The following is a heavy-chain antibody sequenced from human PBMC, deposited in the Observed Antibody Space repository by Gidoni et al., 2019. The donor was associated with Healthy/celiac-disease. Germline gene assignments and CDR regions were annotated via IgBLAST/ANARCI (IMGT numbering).Heavy chain of an antibody. D-gene: IGHD6-6*01. CDR2: ISSSGSTI. V-gene: IGHV3-11*01. Sequence: QVQLVESGGGLLNPGGSLRLSCAASGFTFSDYYMSWIRQAPGKGLEWVSYISSSGSTIYYADSVKGRFTISRDNAKNSLYLQMNSLRAEDTAVYYCASGLEYSSSSSAFDIWGQGTMVTVSS. CDR3: ASGLEYSSSSSAFDI. J-gene: IGHJ3*02. CDR1: GFTFSDYY.